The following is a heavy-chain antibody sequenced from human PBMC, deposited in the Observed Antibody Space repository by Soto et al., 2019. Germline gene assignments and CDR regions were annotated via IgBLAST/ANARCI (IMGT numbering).Heavy chain of an antibody. J-gene: IGHJ5*02. V-gene: IGHV1-58*01. D-gene: IGHD1-20*01. CDR2: IVVGSGNT. CDR3: AAAPEITGTRFDP. CDR1: GFTFTSSA. Sequence: SVKVSCKASGFTFTSSAVQWVRQARGQRLEWIGWIVVGSGNTNYAQKFQERVTITRDMSTSTAYMELSSLRSEDTAVYYCAAAPEITGTRFDPWGQGTLVTVSS.